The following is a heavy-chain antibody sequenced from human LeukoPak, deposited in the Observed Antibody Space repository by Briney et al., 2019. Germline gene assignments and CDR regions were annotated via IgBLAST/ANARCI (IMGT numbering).Heavy chain of an antibody. CDR1: GGSISSYY. Sequence: SETLSLTCTVSGGSISSYYWSWIRQPPGKGLEWIGYIYYSGSTNYNPSLKSRVTISVDTSKNQFSLKLSSVTAADTAVYYCARGEIMAYYFDYWGQGTLVTVSS. D-gene: IGHD3-16*01. CDR2: IYYSGST. J-gene: IGHJ4*02. CDR3: ARGEIMAYYFDY. V-gene: IGHV4-59*01.